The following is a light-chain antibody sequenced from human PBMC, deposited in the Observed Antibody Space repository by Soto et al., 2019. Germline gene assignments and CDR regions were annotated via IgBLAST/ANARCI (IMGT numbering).Light chain of an antibody. CDR3: QQYGSSPPYT. V-gene: IGKV3-20*01. CDR1: QSVSNKY. J-gene: IGKJ2*01. Sequence: EVVLTQSPGTLSLSPGERATLSCRASQSVSNKYLAWYRQKPGQAPRLLIFGSSDRATGIPDRFSGSGSGTDFTLTISRLEPEDFAVYYCQQYGSSPPYTFGQGTKLEIK. CDR2: GSS.